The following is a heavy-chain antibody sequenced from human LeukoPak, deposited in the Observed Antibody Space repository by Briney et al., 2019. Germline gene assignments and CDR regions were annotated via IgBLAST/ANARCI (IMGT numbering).Heavy chain of an antibody. V-gene: IGHV4-59*01. D-gene: IGHD4-17*01. CDR1: GSSISSYY. J-gene: IGHJ4*02. Sequence: SETLSLTCTVSGSSISSYYWSWIRQPPGKGLEWIGYIYYSGSTNYNPSLKSRVTISVDTSKNQFSLKLSSVTAADTAVYYCARASHDYGDYSHFDYWGQGTLVTVSS. CDR2: IYYSGST. CDR3: ARASHDYGDYSHFDY.